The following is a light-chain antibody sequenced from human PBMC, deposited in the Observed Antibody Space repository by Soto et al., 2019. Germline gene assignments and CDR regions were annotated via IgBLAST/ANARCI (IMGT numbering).Light chain of an antibody. V-gene: IGKV1-5*01. Sequence: DIQMTHSPSTLSASVGDRVTITCRSRQGISSWLAWYQQKPGKAPKLLIYDASSLASGIPSRFSGSGSGTEFTLTISSLQPDDFATYYCQQYNSYSRTFGQGTKVDIK. CDR2: DAS. J-gene: IGKJ1*01. CDR3: QQYNSYSRT. CDR1: QGISSW.